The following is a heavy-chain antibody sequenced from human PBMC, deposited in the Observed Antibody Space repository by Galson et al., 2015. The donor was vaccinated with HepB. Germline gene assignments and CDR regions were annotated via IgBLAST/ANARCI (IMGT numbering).Heavy chain of an antibody. CDR2: INPYTGGA. D-gene: IGHD4-11*01. V-gene: IGHV1-2*06. J-gene: IGHJ4*02. Sequence: SVKVSCKASGYTFIDYYIHWVRQAPGQGLEWMGRINPYTGGANLPLKFQDRVTMTRDTSITTAYMDLNRLRSDDTAIYYCARGGGTDYNNPGYWGQGTLVTVSS. CDR3: ARGGGTDYNNPGY. CDR1: GYTFIDYY.